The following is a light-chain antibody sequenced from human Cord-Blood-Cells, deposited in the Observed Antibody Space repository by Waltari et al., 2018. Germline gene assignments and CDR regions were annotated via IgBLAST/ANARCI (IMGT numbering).Light chain of an antibody. V-gene: IGLV2-14*01. CDR2: DVS. CDR3: SSYTSSSTWV. J-gene: IGLJ3*02. Sequence: QSALTQPASVSGSPGQSITISCTGTSSDVGGYNYVPWYQQHPGKAPKPMIYDVSKRPSGFSNRFSGSKSGNTASLTISGLQAEDEADYYCSSYTSSSTWVFGGGTKLTVL. CDR1: SSDVGGYNY.